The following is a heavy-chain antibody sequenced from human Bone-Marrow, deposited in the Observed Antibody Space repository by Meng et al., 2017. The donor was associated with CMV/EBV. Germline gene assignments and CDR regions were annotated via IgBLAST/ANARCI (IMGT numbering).Heavy chain of an antibody. CDR3: AIVAGYTASG. Sequence: GESLKISCAASGFTFSSYGMHWVRQAPGKGLEWLAFIRYDGSNEYYADSVKGRFTISRDNSKNSLYLQMNSLRAEDTAVYYCAIVAGYTASGWGQGTLVTVSS. J-gene: IGHJ4*02. CDR1: GFTFSSYG. V-gene: IGHV3-30*02. D-gene: IGHD2-2*02. CDR2: IRYDGSNE.